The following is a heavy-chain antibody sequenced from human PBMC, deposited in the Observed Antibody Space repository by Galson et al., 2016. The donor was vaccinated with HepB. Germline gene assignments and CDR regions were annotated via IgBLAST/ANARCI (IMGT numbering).Heavy chain of an antibody. CDR2: MYSRGGA. CDR3: ASSPTGGH. J-gene: IGHJ4*02. CDR1: GYSVATNY. D-gene: IGHD3-16*01. V-gene: IGHV3-66*01. Sequence: SLRLSCAGSGYSVATNYMIWVRQAPGEGLEWVSLMYSRGGAFYADSVTGRFTISRDNSKNTLYLQMNNLRAEDTAVYYCASSPTGGHWGQGTLVTVSS.